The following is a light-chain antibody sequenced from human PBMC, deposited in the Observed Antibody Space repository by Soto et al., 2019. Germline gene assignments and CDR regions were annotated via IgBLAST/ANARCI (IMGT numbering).Light chain of an antibody. CDR2: GAS. Sequence: EIVMTQSPATLSVSPGERATLSCRASQSVSSTLAWYQQKPGQAPRPLISGASTRATGIPARFSGSGSGTEFTLTISSLQPDDFATYYCQQYNSYPWTFGQGTKV. V-gene: IGKV3-15*01. CDR1: QSVSST. J-gene: IGKJ1*01. CDR3: QQYNSYPWT.